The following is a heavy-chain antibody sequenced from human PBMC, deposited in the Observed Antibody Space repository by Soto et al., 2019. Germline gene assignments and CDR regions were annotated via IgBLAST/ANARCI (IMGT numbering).Heavy chain of an antibody. Sequence: QVQLQESGPGLVKPSQTLSLTCTVSGGSISSGDYYWSWIRQPPGKGLEWIGYIYYSGSTYYNPFLQRRDNLSVDTPNNQFTLKLCSVSAADTAVYYCSSDTREGYCSGGSCLSIHYWGQGTLVTVSS. CDR2: IYYSGST. D-gene: IGHD2-15*01. CDR3: SSDTREGYCSGGSCLSIHY. V-gene: IGHV4-30-4*01. J-gene: IGHJ4*02. CDR1: GGSISSGDYY.